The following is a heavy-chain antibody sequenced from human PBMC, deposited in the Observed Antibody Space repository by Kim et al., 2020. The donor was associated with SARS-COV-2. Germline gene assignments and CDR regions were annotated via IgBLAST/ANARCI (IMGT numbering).Heavy chain of an antibody. V-gene: IGHV5-10-1*01. D-gene: IGHD1-26*01. Sequence: GESLKISCKGSGYSFTSYWISWVRQMPGKGLEWMGRIDPSDSYTNYSPSFQGHVTISADKSISTAYLQWSSLKASDTAMYYCARHGLIVGATDYYGMDVWGQGTTVTVSS. CDR1: GYSFTSYW. CDR3: ARHGLIVGATDYYGMDV. CDR2: IDPSDSYT. J-gene: IGHJ6*02.